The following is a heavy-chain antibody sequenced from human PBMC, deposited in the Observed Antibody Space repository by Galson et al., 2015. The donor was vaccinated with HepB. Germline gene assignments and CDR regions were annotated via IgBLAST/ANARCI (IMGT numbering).Heavy chain of an antibody. CDR2: ISASPIYT. CDR3: ARVADADYGDHTHFDS. J-gene: IGHJ4*02. D-gene: IGHD4-17*01. CDR1: GFTFSDYY. V-gene: IGHV3-11*06. Sequence: SLRLSCAASGFTFSDYYMSWIRQAPGKGLEWLSYISASPIYTNYADSVKGRFTVSRDNAKNSLNLQMNSLRAEDTAVYYCARVADADYGDHTHFDSWGQGTLVTVSS.